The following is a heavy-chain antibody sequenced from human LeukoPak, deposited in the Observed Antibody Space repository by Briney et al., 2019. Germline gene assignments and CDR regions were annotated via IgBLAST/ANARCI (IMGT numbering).Heavy chain of an antibody. CDR1: GYTFTSYY. Sequence: ASVKVSYKASGYTFTSYYMHWVRQAPGQGLEWMGIINPSGGSTSYAQKFQGRVTMTRDTSTSTVYMELSSLRSEDTAVYYCATDLDSVDFWSVLPGAFDIWGQGTMVTLSS. CDR3: ATDLDSVDFWSVLPGAFDI. V-gene: IGHV1-46*01. CDR2: INPSGGST. J-gene: IGHJ3*02. D-gene: IGHD3-3*01.